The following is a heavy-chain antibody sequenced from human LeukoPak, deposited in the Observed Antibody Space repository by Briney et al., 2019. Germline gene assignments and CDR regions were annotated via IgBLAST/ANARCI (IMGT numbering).Heavy chain of an antibody. J-gene: IGHJ4*02. V-gene: IGHV3-30*01. CDR2: ISYDGSNK. D-gene: IGHD3-16*01. CDR3: ARDYLFPGGYFDY. CDR1: GFTFSSYA. Sequence: GGSLRLSCAASGFTFSSYAMHWVRQAPGKGLEWVAVISYDGSNKYYADSVKGRFTISRDNSKNTLYLQMNSLRAEDTAVYYCARDYLFPGGYFDYWAREPWSPSPQ.